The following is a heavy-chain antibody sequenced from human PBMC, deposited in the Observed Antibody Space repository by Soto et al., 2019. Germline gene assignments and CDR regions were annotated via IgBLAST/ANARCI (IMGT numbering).Heavy chain of an antibody. CDR3: AKAGSGGSAGPLYYFDY. CDR1: GFTFSSYA. D-gene: IGHD2-15*01. Sequence: GGSLRLSCAASGFTFSSYAMSWVRQAPGKGLEWVSAISGSGGSTYYADSVKGRFTISRDNSKNTLYLQMNSLRAEDTAVYYCAKAGSGGSAGPLYYFDYWGQGTLVTVS. V-gene: IGHV3-23*01. J-gene: IGHJ4*02. CDR2: ISGSGGST.